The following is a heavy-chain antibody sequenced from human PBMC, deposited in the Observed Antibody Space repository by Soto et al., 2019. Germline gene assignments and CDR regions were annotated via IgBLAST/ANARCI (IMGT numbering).Heavy chain of an antibody. Sequence: QVQLVQSGAEVKKPGASVKVSCKASGYTFTSYGISWVRQAPGQGLEWMGWISAYNGNTNYAQKVQGRVTMTTDTSRSIFYMELGSGGCDDTAGYSCSREYDYVSGPWYWGQGTLVTDSS. V-gene: IGHV1-18*01. D-gene: IGHD3-10*01. CDR1: GYTFTSYG. J-gene: IGHJ4*02. CDR2: ISAYNGNT. CDR3: SREYDYVSGPWY.